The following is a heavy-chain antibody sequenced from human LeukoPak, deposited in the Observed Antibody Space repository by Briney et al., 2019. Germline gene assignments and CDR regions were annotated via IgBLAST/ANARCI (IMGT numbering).Heavy chain of an antibody. CDR2: INPSGGGT. Sequence: ASVKVSCKASGNSYIHWVRQAPGQGPEWMGMINPSGGGTSYAQKFQGRVTMTRDRSTSIVYMEVSSLRSEDTAVYFCASGGYDRDAYDYWGQGTPVTVSS. V-gene: IGHV1-46*01. D-gene: IGHD5-12*01. CDR1: GNSY. J-gene: IGHJ4*02. CDR3: ASGGYDRDAYDY.